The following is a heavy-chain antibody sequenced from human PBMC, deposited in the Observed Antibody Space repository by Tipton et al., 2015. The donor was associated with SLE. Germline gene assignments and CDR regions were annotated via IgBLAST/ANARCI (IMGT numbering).Heavy chain of an antibody. Sequence: TLSLTCTVSGGSISSHYWSWIRQPPGKGPEWIGYIYYSGSTNYSPSLKSRVTISLDTSKNQFSLKLTSLIAADTAVYYCARDRWGPAYFDNWGQGTLVTVSS. V-gene: IGHV4-59*11. J-gene: IGHJ4*02. D-gene: IGHD7-27*01. CDR3: ARDRWGPAYFDN. CDR2: IYYSGST. CDR1: GGSISSHY.